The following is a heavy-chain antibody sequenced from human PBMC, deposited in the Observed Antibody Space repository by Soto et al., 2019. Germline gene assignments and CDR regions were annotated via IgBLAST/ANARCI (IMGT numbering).Heavy chain of an antibody. Sequence: QVQLVQSGAEVKKPGSSVKVSCKAYGGTFISYAISWVRQAPGQGLEWMGGIIPIFGTANYAQKFQGRVTINADESTSTAYMDLSSRRSEDTSVYYCARDREVGYRGYEHDAFDIWGQGTMVTVSS. CDR3: ARDREVGYRGYEHDAFDI. V-gene: IGHV1-69*12. J-gene: IGHJ3*02. CDR1: GGTFISYA. D-gene: IGHD5-12*01. CDR2: IIPIFGTA.